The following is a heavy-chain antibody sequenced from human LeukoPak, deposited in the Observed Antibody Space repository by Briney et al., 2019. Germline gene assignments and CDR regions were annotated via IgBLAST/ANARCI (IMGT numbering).Heavy chain of an antibody. J-gene: IGHJ6*02. CDR2: IYPGDSDT. V-gene: IGHV5-51*01. Sequence: PGESLKISCKGSGYSFTSYWIGWVRQMPGKGLEWMGIIYPGDSDTTYSPSFQGQVTISADKSISTAYLQWSSLKASDTAMYYCARQRKWFPYGMDVWGQGTTVTVSS. CDR3: ARQRKWFPYGMDV. CDR1: GYSFTSYW. D-gene: IGHD3-10*01.